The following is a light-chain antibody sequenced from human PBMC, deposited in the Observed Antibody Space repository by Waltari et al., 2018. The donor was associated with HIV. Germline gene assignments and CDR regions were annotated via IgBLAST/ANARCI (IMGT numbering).Light chain of an antibody. CDR1: TSNIGENY. V-gene: IGLV1-51*01. CDR2: GND. J-gene: IGLJ3*02. Sequence: QSVLPQPPSVSAAPGQKVTISCSGRTSNIGENYVSWYPQLPGTAPKLLIYGNDKRPSGIPDRFSGSKSGTSATLDITGVQSGDGADYYCETWENSLSAGVFGGGTKLTVL. CDR3: ETWENSLSAGV.